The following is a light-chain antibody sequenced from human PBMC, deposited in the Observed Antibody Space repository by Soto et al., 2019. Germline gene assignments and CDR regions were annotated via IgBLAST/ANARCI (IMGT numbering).Light chain of an antibody. V-gene: IGKV3-11*01. Sequence: EIVLTQSPATLSLSPGERATLSCRASQSVRSNLAWYQQKPDQAPRLLIYDASNRATGVPARFSGSGSGTDFTLTISSLEPEDFAVYYCQQRNNGLTFGGGTKVEIK. J-gene: IGKJ4*01. CDR1: QSVRSN. CDR2: DAS. CDR3: QQRNNGLT.